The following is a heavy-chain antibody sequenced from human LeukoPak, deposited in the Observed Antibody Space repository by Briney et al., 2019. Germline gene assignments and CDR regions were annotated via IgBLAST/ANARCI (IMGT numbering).Heavy chain of an antibody. J-gene: IGHJ6*03. D-gene: IGHD1-26*01. Sequence: SQTLSLTCTVSGDSISSGDYYWSWIRQPPGKGLEWIGEITHSGSTNYNPSLKSRVTISVDTSKNQFSLRLSSVTAADTAVYYCARRAVGPTFYYYYYMDVWGEGTTVTVSS. CDR1: GDSISSGDYY. CDR2: ITHSGST. CDR3: ARRAVGPTFYYYYYMDV. V-gene: IGHV4-30-4*08.